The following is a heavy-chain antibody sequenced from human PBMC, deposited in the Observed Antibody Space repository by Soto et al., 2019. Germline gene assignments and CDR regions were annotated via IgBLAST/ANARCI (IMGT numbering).Heavy chain of an antibody. J-gene: IGHJ1*01. CDR2: ISWNSGSI. CDR3: AKDRGYDYIWGSYRLAPAAFQH. V-gene: IGHV3-9*01. CDR1: GFTFDDYA. Sequence: PGGSLRLSCAASGFTFDDYAMHWVRQAPGKGLEWVSGISWNSGSIGYADSVKGRFTISRDNAKNSLYLQMNSLRAEDTALYYCAKDRGYDYIWGSYRLAPAAFQHWGQGTLVTVSS. D-gene: IGHD3-16*02.